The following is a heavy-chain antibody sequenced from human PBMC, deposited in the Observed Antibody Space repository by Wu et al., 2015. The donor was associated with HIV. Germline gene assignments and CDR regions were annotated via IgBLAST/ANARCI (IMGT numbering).Heavy chain of an antibody. CDR3: AEGRVFLGVVTRADAFDYR. Sequence: QVQLVQSGAEVKKPGASVKVSCKASGYTFTSYDINWVRQATGQGLEWMGWMNPXSGNTGYAQKFQGRVTITRNTSISTAYMELSSLRSEDTAVYYCAEGRVFLGVVTRADAFDYRGDQGTMVTGLF. D-gene: IGHD3-3*01. V-gene: IGHV1-8*03. J-gene: IGHJ3*01. CDR2: MNPXSGNT. CDR1: GYTFTSYD.